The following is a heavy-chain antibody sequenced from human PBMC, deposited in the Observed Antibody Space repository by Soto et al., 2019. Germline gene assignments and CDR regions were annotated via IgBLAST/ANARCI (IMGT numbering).Heavy chain of an antibody. V-gene: IGHV3-9*01. CDR2: ISWNSGSI. Sequence: EVQLVESGGGLVQPGRSLRLSCAASGFTFDDYAMHWVRQAPGKGLEWVSGISWNSGSIGYADSVKGRFTISRDNAKNSLYLQMNSLRAEDTALYYCAKSNGGSSGWIFDYWGQGTLVTVSS. CDR3: AKSNGGSSGWIFDY. J-gene: IGHJ4*02. CDR1: GFTFDDYA. D-gene: IGHD6-19*01.